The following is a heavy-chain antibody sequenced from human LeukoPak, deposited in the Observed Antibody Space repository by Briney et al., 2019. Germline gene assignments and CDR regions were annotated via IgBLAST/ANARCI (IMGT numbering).Heavy chain of an antibody. J-gene: IGHJ4*02. CDR3: AKDSVGDSSGYS. CDR1: GGSFSGYY. CDR2: INHSGST. Sequence: SETLSLTCAVYGGSFSGYYWSWIRQPPGKGLEWIGEINHSGSTNYNPSLKSRVTISVDTSKNQFSLKLSSVTAADTAVYYCAKDSVGDSSGYSWGQGTLVTVSS. V-gene: IGHV4-34*01. D-gene: IGHD3-22*01.